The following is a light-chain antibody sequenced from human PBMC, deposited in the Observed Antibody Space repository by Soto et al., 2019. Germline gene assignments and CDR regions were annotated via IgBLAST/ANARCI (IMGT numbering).Light chain of an antibody. CDR2: WAS. CDR3: QQYYSAPIT. CDR1: QSVLNSSNNKNY. J-gene: IGKJ5*01. Sequence: DIVVTQSPDSLPVSLGERATINCKSSQSVLNSSNNKNYLAWYQQKPGQPPKLLIYWASTRESGVPDRFSGSGSGTGFTLTINSLQTEDVAVYYCQQYYSAPITFGQGTRLEIK. V-gene: IGKV4-1*01.